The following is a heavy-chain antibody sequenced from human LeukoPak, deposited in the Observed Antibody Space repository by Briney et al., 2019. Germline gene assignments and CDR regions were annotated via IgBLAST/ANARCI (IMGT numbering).Heavy chain of an antibody. D-gene: IGHD3-10*01. J-gene: IGHJ5*02. CDR1: GGSISSTSYH. Sequence: PSETLSLTCTVSGGSISSTSYHWAWIRQPPGKGLEWIATAYYTGSAYYNPSLKSRVTTSVDTSKSQFSLKLSSVTTADTALYYCARYASGSYYWFDPWGQGTLVTVSS. V-gene: IGHV4-39*01. CDR3: ARYASGSYYWFDP. CDR2: AYYTGSA.